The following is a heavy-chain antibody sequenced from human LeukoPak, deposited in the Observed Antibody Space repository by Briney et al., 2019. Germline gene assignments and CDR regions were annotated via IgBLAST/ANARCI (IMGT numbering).Heavy chain of an antibody. CDR2: IYHSGST. CDR1: GGSISSGYY. V-gene: IGHV4-38-2*02. D-gene: IGHD4-17*01. J-gene: IGHJ4*02. Sequence: PSETLSLTCTVSGGSISSGYYWGWIRQPPGKGLEWIGSIYHSGSTYYNPSLKSRVTISVDTSKNQFSLKLSSVTAADTAVYYCARDNPMTTVTTGVFDYWGQGTLVTVSS. CDR3: ARDNPMTTVTTGVFDY.